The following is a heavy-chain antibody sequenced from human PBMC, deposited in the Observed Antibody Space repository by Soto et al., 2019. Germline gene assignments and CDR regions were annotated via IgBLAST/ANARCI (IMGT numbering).Heavy chain of an antibody. Sequence: QVQLVQSGAEVKKPGASVKVSCKASGYAFSNYYMHWVRQAPGHGLEWMGIINPSGGTTTYTQEFQARVTMTSDTSTSTVFMELSSLRSDGTAVYYCARAGGETDYYYGMDVWGQGTTVTVSS. CDR3: ARAGGETDYYYGMDV. J-gene: IGHJ6*02. CDR2: INPSGGTT. CDR1: GYAFSNYY. V-gene: IGHV1-46*01. D-gene: IGHD2-21*01.